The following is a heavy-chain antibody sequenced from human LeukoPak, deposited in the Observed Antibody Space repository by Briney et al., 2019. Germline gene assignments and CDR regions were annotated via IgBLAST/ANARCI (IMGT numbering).Heavy chain of an antibody. CDR2: ISSSGSTI. V-gene: IGHV3-11*04. J-gene: IGHJ6*03. CDR1: GFTFSDYY. Sequence: PGGSLRLSCAASGFTFSDYYMSWIRQAPGKGLEWVSYISSSGSTIYYADSVKGRFTISRDNAKNSLYLQMNSLRAEDTAVYYCASHSFAEGYYYYMDVWGKGTTVTVSS. D-gene: IGHD3-10*01. CDR3: ASHSFAEGYYYYMDV.